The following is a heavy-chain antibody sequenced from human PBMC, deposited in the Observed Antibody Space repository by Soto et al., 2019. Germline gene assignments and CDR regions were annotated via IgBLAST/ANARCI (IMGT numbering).Heavy chain of an antibody. CDR3: AREGGYFDSSGSGVYHYHGVDV. Sequence: QVQLQESGPGLVKPSETLSLTCTVSGGSISTYFWSWIRQPAGGGLEWIGRIYTTGSTNYKPSLKSRVTMSLDTSRNQFSLKLSSVTAADTAVYYCAREGGYFDSSGSGVYHYHGVDVWGQGTTVTVSS. D-gene: IGHD3-22*01. CDR1: GGSISTYF. CDR2: IYTTGST. V-gene: IGHV4-4*07. J-gene: IGHJ6*02.